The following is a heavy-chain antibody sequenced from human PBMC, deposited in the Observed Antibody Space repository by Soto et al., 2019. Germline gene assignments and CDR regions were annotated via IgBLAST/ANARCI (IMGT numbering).Heavy chain of an antibody. CDR3: ARDPGAPDTNCGGDCLWYFDL. V-gene: IGHV3-66*01. J-gene: IGHJ2*01. Sequence: EVQLVESGGGLVQPGGSLRLSCAASGFTVSSNYMSWVRQAPGKGLEWVSVIYSGGSTYYADSVKGRFTISRDNSKNTLYLQMNSLRAEDTAVYYCARDPGAPDTNCGGDCLWYFDLWGRGTLVTVSS. CDR1: GFTVSSNY. CDR2: IYSGGST. D-gene: IGHD2-21*01.